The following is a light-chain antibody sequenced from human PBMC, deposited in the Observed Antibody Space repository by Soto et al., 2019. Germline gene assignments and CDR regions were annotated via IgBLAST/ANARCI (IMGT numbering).Light chain of an antibody. V-gene: IGKV3-20*01. J-gene: IGKJ1*01. CDR1: QRLSSSY. Sequence: ELVLTQSPGTLSLSPGERATLSCRASQRLSSSYLAWYQQKPGQAPRLLIQGASSRATGIPDRFSGSGSGTDFTLTISRLEPEDFAVYYCQQFGSSAWTFGQGTKVDIK. CDR2: GAS. CDR3: QQFGSSAWT.